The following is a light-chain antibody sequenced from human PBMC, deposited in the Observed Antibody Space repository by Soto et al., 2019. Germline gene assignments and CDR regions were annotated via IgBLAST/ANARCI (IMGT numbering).Light chain of an antibody. V-gene: IGKV1-9*01. J-gene: IGKJ3*01. CDR2: AAC. CDR3: QQNNSYPRT. CDR1: QGISSS. Sequence: DIQLTQSPSFLSASVGDRVTITCRASQGISSSLAWYQQRPGKAPKLLIYAACTLQSGVPSRFSGSGSGTEFTLTISRLRPDDFAAYYCQQNNSYPRTFGPGTIVDFK.